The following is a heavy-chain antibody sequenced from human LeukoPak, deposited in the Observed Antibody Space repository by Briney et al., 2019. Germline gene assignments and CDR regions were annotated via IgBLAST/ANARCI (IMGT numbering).Heavy chain of an antibody. Sequence: GGSLRLSCAASEFTFSNYWMSWVRQAPGKGLEWVANIKQDGSKKHYVDSVKGRFTNSRDNGKNSLYLQMNSLRAEDTALYYCARDGHASGSHDYWGQGTLVTVSS. CDR2: IKQDGSKK. V-gene: IGHV3-7*01. CDR1: EFTFSNYW. CDR3: ARDGHASGSHDY. J-gene: IGHJ4*02. D-gene: IGHD3-10*01.